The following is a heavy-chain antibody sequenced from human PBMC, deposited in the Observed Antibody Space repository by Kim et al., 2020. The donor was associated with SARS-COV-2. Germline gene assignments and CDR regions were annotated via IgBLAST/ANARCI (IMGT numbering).Heavy chain of an antibody. J-gene: IGHJ4*02. CDR1: GFIFSHYW. Sequence: GGSLRLSCEGSGFIFSHYWMHWVRQAPGKGLEWVSRISSDGRFTGYADSVKGRFTISRDNAKNTLYLQMNSLRAEDTAVYYCAHLGFDWLLSLWGQGTLVTVSS. D-gene: IGHD3-9*01. CDR2: ISSDGRFT. V-gene: IGHV3-74*01. CDR3: AHLGFDWLLSL.